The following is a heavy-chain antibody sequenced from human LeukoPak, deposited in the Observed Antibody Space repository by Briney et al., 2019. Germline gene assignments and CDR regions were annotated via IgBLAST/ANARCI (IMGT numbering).Heavy chain of an antibody. V-gene: IGHV4-38-2*01. CDR2: IYHSGTT. Sequence: KPSETLSLTCAVSGYSISSAYFWGWIRQPPGKGLEWIGSIYHSGTTYYNPSLKRRVTISIDMSNNQFSLNLISVTAADTAVYYCVTPRSWELSDMAVWGKGTTVIVSS. CDR1: GYSISSAYF. J-gene: IGHJ6*03. CDR3: VTPRSWELSDMAV. D-gene: IGHD1-26*01.